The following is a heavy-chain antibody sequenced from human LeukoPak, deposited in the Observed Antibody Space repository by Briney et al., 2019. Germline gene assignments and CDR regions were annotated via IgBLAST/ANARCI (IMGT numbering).Heavy chain of an antibody. CDR3: AKSGGSSGYYSPFDS. V-gene: IGHV3-23*01. CDR1: GFTFSRCA. Sequence: GGSLRLSCTASGFTFSRCAMSWVRQAPGKGLEWVSTIVGGGDTTYYADSVKGRFTISRDNSKNTLYVQLNSLRAEDTAVYYCAKSGGSSGYYSPFDSWGQGTLATVSS. J-gene: IGHJ4*02. CDR2: IVGGGDTT. D-gene: IGHD3-22*01.